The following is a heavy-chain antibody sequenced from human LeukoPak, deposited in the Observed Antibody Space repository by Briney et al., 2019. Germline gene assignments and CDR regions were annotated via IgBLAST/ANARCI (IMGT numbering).Heavy chain of an antibody. CDR3: ASTYEWLLLRGLYFDY. D-gene: IGHD3-22*01. V-gene: IGHV3-30-3*01. J-gene: IGHJ4*02. CDR1: GFTFSSYA. CDR2: ISYDGSNK. Sequence: PGGSLRLSCAASGFTFSSYAMHWVRQAPGKGLEWVAVISYDGSNKYYADSVKGRFTISRDNSKNTLYLQMNSLRAEDTAVYYCASTYEWLLLRGLYFDYWGQGTLVTVSS.